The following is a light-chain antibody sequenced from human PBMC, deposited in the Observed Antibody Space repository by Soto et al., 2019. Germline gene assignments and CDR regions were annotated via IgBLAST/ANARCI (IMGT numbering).Light chain of an antibody. CDR2: DAS. CDR3: QQCRNWPLT. J-gene: IGKJ4*01. Sequence: EIVMTQSPATLSASPGEGATLSCKAGQNVYNNLAWYQQRPGQPPRLLIYDASTRATGISARFSGSGYGTEFTLAFSCLQSEDFAGYFCQQCRNWPLTFGGGTKVEI. CDR1: QNVYNN. V-gene: IGKV3-15*01.